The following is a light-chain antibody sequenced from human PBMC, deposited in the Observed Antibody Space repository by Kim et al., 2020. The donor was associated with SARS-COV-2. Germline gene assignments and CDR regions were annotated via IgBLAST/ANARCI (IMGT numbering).Light chain of an antibody. J-gene: IGKJ1*01. V-gene: IGKV2-24*01. CDR1: NSLGHNGESTC. CDR2: DIS. Sequence: PAAVSCRSSNSLGHNGESTCFSWLQQKAGQPPRLLIYDISNRFSGVPDRFSGSGAGTDFTLKISRVEAGDVGVYFCMQTTQVPLTFGQGTKVDIK. CDR3: MQTTQVPLT.